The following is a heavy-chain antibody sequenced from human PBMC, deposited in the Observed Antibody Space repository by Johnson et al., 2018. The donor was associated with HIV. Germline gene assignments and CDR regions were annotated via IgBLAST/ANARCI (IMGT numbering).Heavy chain of an antibody. CDR3: ARARGAPWDAFDI. Sequence: VQLVESGGGLVKPGGSLRVSCAVSGITFSNAWMSWVRQAPGKGLEWVGRIKSKTDGETADYADSVKGRFTISIDNSKTTLYLQMNSLRAGDTAVYYCARARGAPWDAFDIWGQGTMVTVSS. CDR2: IKSKTDGETA. D-gene: IGHD3-10*01. J-gene: IGHJ3*02. V-gene: IGHV3-15*01. CDR1: GITFSNAW.